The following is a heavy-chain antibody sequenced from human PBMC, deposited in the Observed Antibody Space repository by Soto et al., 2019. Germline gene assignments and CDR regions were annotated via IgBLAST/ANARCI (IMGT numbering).Heavy chain of an antibody. Sequence: QVQLVQSGAEVKKPGSSVKVSCKASGGTFSSYAISWVRQAPGQGLEWMGGIIPIFGTANYAQKFQGRVKITADESTGTAYMELSSLRSEDTVVYYCARYPVGQATTHFDYWGQGTLVTVSS. J-gene: IGHJ4*02. CDR3: ARYPVGQATTHFDY. CDR1: GGTFSSYA. CDR2: IIPIFGTA. V-gene: IGHV1-69*12. D-gene: IGHD1-7*01.